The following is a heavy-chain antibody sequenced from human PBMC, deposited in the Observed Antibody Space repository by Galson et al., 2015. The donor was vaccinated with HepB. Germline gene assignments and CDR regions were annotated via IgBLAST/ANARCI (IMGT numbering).Heavy chain of an antibody. J-gene: IGHJ5*02. CDR3: ARSSSWYPPYNWFDP. CDR2: INTNTGNP. V-gene: IGHV7-4-1*02. Sequence: SVKVSCKASGYTFTSYAMNWVRQAPGQGLEWMGWINTNTGNPTYAQGFTGRFVFSLDTSVSTAYLQISSLKAEDTAVYYCARSSSWYPPYNWFDPWGQGTLVTVSS. CDR1: GYTFTSYA. D-gene: IGHD6-13*01.